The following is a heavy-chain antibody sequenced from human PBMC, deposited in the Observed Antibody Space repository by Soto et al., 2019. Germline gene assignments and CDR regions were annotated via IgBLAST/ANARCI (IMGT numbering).Heavy chain of an antibody. J-gene: IGHJ4*02. V-gene: IGHV3-33*01. Sequence: GGSLRLSCAASGFTFSSYGMHWVRQAPGKGLEWVAVIWYDGSNKYYADSVKGRFTISRDNSKNTLYLQMNSLRAEDTAVYYCARDISPRIVDFDYWGQGTLVTVSS. CDR1: GFTFSSYG. CDR2: IWYDGSNK. CDR3: ARDISPRIVDFDY. D-gene: IGHD2-15*01.